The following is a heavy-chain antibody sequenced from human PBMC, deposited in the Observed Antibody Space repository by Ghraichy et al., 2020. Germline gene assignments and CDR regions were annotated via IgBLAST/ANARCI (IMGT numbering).Heavy chain of an antibody. CDR2: IDYVGRT. J-gene: IGHJ4*02. Sequence: SQTLSLTCAVSGGYIGGYYWSWIRQPPGKGLEWIGEIDYVGRTNYNYNPSLDGRVTISLRVGSNEFSLTLSSVTAADTADCVRGRYCGGGSCSPRPSSFDYWGQGSLVIVSS. CDR3: GRYCGGGSCSPRPSSFDY. V-gene: IGHV4-34*01. CDR1: GGYIGGYY. D-gene: IGHD2-21*01.